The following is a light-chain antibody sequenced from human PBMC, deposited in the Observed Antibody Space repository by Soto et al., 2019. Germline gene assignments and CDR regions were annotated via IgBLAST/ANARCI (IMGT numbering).Light chain of an antibody. CDR3: SYFAGNNYLV. CDR1: SSDVGAYNY. CDR2: EVS. V-gene: IGLV2-8*01. J-gene: IGLJ3*02. Sequence: QSALTQPPSASGSPGQSVTISCTGTSSDVGAYNYVSWYQQHPGKAPKLMIYEVSKRPSGVPNRFSGSKSGNTASLTVSGLQAEDEDYYYCSYFAGNNYLVFGGGTKVTVL.